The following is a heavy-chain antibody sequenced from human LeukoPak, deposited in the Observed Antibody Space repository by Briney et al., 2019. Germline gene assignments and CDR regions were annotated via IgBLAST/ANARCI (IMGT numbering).Heavy chain of an antibody. CDR3: AREVLGYCSGGSCYSAVDSYFDL. Sequence: SETLSLTCTVSGGSISSYYWSWIRQPPGKGLEWIGYISYSRSPNYNPSLKSRVTISVDTSKNQFSPKLSSVTAADTAVYYCAREVLGYCSGGSCYSAVDSYFDLWGRGTLVT. J-gene: IGHJ2*01. D-gene: IGHD2-15*01. CDR2: ISYSRSP. CDR1: GGSISSYY. V-gene: IGHV4-59*01.